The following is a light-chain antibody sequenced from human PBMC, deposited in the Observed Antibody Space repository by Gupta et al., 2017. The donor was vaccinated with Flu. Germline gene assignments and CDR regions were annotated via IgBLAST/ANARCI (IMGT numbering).Light chain of an antibody. Sequence: DIQMTQSPSSLSASVGDRVTITCRASQSISSYLNWYQQKPGKAPKLLINAASSLKSGVPSRFSGSGSGTDFTLTISSLQPEDFATYSCQQSYSTPWTFGQGTKVEIK. CDR1: QSISSY. CDR2: AAS. J-gene: IGKJ1*01. V-gene: IGKV1-39*01. CDR3: QQSYSTPWT.